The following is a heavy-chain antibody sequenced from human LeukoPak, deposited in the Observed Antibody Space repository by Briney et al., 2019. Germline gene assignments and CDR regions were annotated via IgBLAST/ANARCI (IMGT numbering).Heavy chain of an antibody. Sequence: PSQTLSLTCTVSGGSISSASCYWSWIRQPAGKGLEWIGRVYTSGSTNYNPSLESRVTMSVDTSKNQFSLNLSSVTAADTAVYYCARGNSSSWPLDYWGQGALVTVSS. CDR3: ARGNSSSWPLDY. J-gene: IGHJ4*02. CDR1: GGSISSASCY. D-gene: IGHD6-13*01. CDR2: VYTSGST. V-gene: IGHV4-61*02.